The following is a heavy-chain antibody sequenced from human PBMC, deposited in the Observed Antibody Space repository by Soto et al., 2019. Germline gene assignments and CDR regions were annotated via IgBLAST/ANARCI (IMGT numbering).Heavy chain of an antibody. D-gene: IGHD3-22*01. CDR3: SRDPYYYDSSGSHDAFDI. CDR2: ISAYNGNT. Sequence: GASVKVSCKASGYTFTSYGISWVRQAPGQGLEWMGWISAYNGNTNYAQKLQGRVTMTTDTSTSTAYMELRSLRSDDTAVYCCSRDPYYYDSSGSHDAFDIWGQGTMVTVSS. J-gene: IGHJ3*02. V-gene: IGHV1-18*04. CDR1: GYTFTSYG.